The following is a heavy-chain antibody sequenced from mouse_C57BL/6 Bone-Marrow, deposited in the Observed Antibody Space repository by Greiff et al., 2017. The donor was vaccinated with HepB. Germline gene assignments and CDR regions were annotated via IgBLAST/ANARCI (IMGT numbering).Heavy chain of an antibody. V-gene: IGHV1-54*01. J-gene: IGHJ2*01. D-gene: IGHD3-3*01. Sequence: VKLMESGAELVRPGTSVKVSCKASGYAFTNYLIEWVKQRPGQGLEWIGVINPGSGGTNYNEKFKGKATLTADKSSSTAYMQLSSLTSEDSAVYFCLAGSFDYWGQGTTLTVSS. CDR1: GYAFTNYL. CDR3: LAGSFDY. CDR2: INPGSGGT.